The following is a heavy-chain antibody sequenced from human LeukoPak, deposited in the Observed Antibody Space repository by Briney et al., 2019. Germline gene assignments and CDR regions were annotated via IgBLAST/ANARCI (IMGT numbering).Heavy chain of an antibody. CDR3: ARGASAGVYGSGTFDY. J-gene: IGHJ4*02. CDR1: GGSISSYY. V-gene: IGHV4-59*12. CDR2: IYYSGST. Sequence: PSETLSLTCTVSGGSISSYYWSWIRQPPGKGLEWIGYIYYSGSTNYNPSLKSRVIMSIDTSKNQFSLKLSSVTAAETALYYCARGASAGVYGSGTFDYWGQGTLVTVSS. D-gene: IGHD3-10*01.